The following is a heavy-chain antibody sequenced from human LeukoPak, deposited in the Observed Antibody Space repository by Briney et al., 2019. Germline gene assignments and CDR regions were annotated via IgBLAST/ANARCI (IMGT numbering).Heavy chain of an antibody. CDR3: ARVSSAVAGLYYYYYMDV. V-gene: IGHV3-53*01. CDR1: GFTVSTNY. D-gene: IGHD6-19*01. CDR2: IYSGGTT. Sequence: PGGSLRLSCAASGFTVSTNYMSWVRQAPGKGLEWVSVIYSGGTTYYADSVKGRFTISRDNSKNTLYFQMNSLRAEDTAVYYCARVSSAVAGLYYYYYMDVWGKGTTVTISS. J-gene: IGHJ6*03.